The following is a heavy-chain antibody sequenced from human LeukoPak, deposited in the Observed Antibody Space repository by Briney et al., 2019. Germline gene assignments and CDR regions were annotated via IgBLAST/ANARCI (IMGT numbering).Heavy chain of an antibody. CDR1: XXSIXXGXYY. V-gene: IGHV4-30-4*01. D-gene: IGHD1-26*01. Sequence: TXTXXXXSIXXGXYYWXXXRXPPXXGRXXIGYIYYSGSTYYNPSLKSRVTISVDTSKNQFSLKLSSVTAADTAVYYCASSPLVGSIYYWGQGTLVTVSS. J-gene: IGHJ4*02. CDR3: ASSPLVGSIYY. CDR2: IYYSGST.